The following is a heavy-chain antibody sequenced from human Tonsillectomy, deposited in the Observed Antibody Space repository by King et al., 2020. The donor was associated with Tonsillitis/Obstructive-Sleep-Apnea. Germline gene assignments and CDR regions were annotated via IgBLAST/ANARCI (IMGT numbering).Heavy chain of an antibody. CDR2: IRPRDSDS. J-gene: IGHJ4*02. Sequence: VQLVESGAEMKKAGESLKISCKGSGYRFANYWIVWVRQKPGKGLEWMEVIRPRDSDSKYRPSFQGHVTVTADKSISTAYLQWSSLKVSDSATYYCARLSNVDFWALTFDYWGQGTQVTVSS. D-gene: IGHD3/OR15-3a*01. CDR1: GYRFANYW. V-gene: IGHV5-51*01. CDR3: ARLSNVDFWALTFDY.